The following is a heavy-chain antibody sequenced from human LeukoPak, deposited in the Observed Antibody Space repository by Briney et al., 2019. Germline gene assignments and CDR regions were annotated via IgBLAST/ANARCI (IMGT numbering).Heavy chain of an antibody. V-gene: IGHV3-23*01. D-gene: IGHD5-12*01. CDR3: AKGARREDIVAAVPLDY. CDR1: GFTFSSYA. CDR2: ISGSGGST. J-gene: IGHJ4*02. Sequence: GGSLRLSCAASGFTFSSYAMSWVCQAPGKGLEWVSAISGSGGSTYYADSVKGRFTISRDNSKNTLYLQMNSLRAEDTAVYYCAKGARREDIVAAVPLDYWGQGTLVTVSS.